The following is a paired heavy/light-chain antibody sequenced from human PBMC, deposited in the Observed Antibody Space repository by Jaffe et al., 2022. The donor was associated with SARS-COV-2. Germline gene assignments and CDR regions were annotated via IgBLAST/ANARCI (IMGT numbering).Heavy chain of an antibody. V-gene: IGHV3-30*18. D-gene: IGHD2-21*01. CDR3: AKDRGASYFFYGMEV. CDR1: GFTFSSYG. CDR2: TSYDGTRK. J-gene: IGHJ6*02. Sequence: QAQLVESGGGVVQPERSLRLSCAASGFTFSSYGMHWVRQAPGKGLEWVAVTSYDGTRKHYGNSVMGRFTISRDNSKNTLYLQMNSLRPEDTAVYYCAKDRGASYFFYGMEVWGQGTTVIVSS.
Light chain of an antibody. CDR3: QQYDNLPLT. V-gene: IGKV1-33*01. CDR2: DAS. CDR1: QDIRNY. J-gene: IGKJ4*01. Sequence: DIQMTQSPSSLSASVGDRVTITCQASQDIRNYLNWYQHKPGKAPKLLMYDASILEGGVPSRFSGSGSGTDFTFTISSLQPEDFATYYCQQYDNLPLTFGGGTKVQIK.